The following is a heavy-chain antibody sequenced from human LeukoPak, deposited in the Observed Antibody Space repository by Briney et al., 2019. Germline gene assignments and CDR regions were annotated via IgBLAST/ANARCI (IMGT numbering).Heavy chain of an antibody. CDR2: IYYSGST. CDR3: ATWGIAVAGTFDY. CDR1: GGSISSSY. V-gene: IGHV4-59*08. Sequence: PSETLSLTCTVSGGSISSSYWSWIRQPPGKGLEWLGYIYYSGSTNNNPSFKSRVAISVDTSKNQFSLKLSSVTAADTAVYYCATWGIAVAGTFDYWGQGTLVTVST. D-gene: IGHD6-19*01. J-gene: IGHJ4*02.